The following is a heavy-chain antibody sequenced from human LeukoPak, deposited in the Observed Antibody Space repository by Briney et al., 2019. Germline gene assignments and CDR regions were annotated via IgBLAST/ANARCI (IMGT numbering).Heavy chain of an antibody. J-gene: IGHJ3*02. Sequence: ASVKVSCKASGYTFTSYGISWVRQAPGQGLEWMGWISAYNGNTNYAQKLQGRVTMTTDTSTSAAYMELNSLRSDDTAVYYCARGVDSSGYSALDAFDIWGQGTMVTVSA. CDR1: GYTFTSYG. D-gene: IGHD3-22*01. CDR3: ARGVDSSGYSALDAFDI. CDR2: ISAYNGNT. V-gene: IGHV1-18*01.